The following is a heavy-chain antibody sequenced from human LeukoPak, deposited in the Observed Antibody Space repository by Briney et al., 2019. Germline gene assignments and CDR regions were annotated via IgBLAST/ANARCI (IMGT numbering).Heavy chain of an antibody. V-gene: IGHV3-21*01. J-gene: IGHJ6*03. D-gene: IGHD6-19*01. CDR2: ISSSSSYI. Sequence: GSLRLSCAASGFTFSSYSMNWVRQAPGKGLEWVSSISSSSSYIYYADSVKGRLTISRDNAKNSLYLQMNSLRAEDTAVYYCARTQAVAGTYYMDVWGKGTTVTVSS. CDR3: ARTQAVAGTYYMDV. CDR1: GFTFSSYS.